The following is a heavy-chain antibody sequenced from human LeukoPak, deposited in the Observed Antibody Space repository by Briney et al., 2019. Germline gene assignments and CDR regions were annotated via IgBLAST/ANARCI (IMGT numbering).Heavy chain of an antibody. Sequence: SETLSLTCAVSSYSISSGYYWGWIRQPPGKGLEWIGSIYHSGSTYYNPSLKSRVTISVDTSKNQFSLKLSSVTAADTAVYYCARAWGSGTRWYDYYGMDVWGKGTTVTVSS. D-gene: IGHD3-10*01. V-gene: IGHV4-38-2*01. CDR3: ARAWGSGTRWYDYYGMDV. J-gene: IGHJ6*04. CDR2: IYHSGST. CDR1: SYSISSGYY.